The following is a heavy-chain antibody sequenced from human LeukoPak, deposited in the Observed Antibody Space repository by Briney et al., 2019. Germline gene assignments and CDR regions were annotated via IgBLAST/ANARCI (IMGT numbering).Heavy chain of an antibody. CDR1: GFTFSSHG. V-gene: IGHV3-30*18. J-gene: IGHJ4*02. CDR3: AKEAGPSLDY. CDR2: ISYDGSNK. Sequence: GGSLRLSCAASGFTFSSHGMHWVRQAPGKGLEWVAVISYDGSNKYYADSVKGRFTISRDNSKNTLYLQMNSLRAEDTAVYYCAKEAGPSLDYWGQGTLVTVSS. D-gene: IGHD6-19*01.